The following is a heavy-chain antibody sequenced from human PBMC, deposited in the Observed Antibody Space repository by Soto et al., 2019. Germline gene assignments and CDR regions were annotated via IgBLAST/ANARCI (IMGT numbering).Heavy chain of an antibody. D-gene: IGHD3-22*01. Sequence: GGSLRLSCAASEFTFSNYAMSWVRQAPGKGLEWVSAISCGGGTTYYADSVKGRFTISRDNSKNTLYLQMNSLRAEDTAVYYCAKIPGYYYHSTGYHFDYWGQGTLVTVSS. CDR3: AKIPGYYYHSTGYHFDY. J-gene: IGHJ4*02. CDR1: EFTFSNYA. CDR2: ISCGGGTT. V-gene: IGHV3-23*01.